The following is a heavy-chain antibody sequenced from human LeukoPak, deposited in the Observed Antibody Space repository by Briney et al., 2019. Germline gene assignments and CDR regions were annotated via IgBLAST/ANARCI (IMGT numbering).Heavy chain of an antibody. CDR1: GFTFSSYA. CDR2: ITTSGGT. J-gene: IGHJ4*02. CDR3: AKDGVRQTTVTYYFDC. V-gene: IGHV3-23*01. Sequence: PGGSLRLSCAASGFTFSSYAMSWVRQAPGKGLEWVSTITTSGGTYYADSVKGRFTISRDNSKNTLYLQMNSLRGEDTAVYYCAKDGVRQTTVTYYFDCWGQGALVTVSS. D-gene: IGHD4-17*01.